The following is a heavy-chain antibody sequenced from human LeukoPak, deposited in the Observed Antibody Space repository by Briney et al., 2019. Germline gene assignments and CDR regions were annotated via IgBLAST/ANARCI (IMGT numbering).Heavy chain of an antibody. CDR3: ARAEQWLVVVAFDI. J-gene: IGHJ3*02. CDR2: ISSSSSYI. D-gene: IGHD6-19*01. CDR1: GFTFSSYS. Sequence: GGSLRLSCAASGFTFSSYSMNWVRQAPGKGLEWVSSISSSSSYIYCADSVKGRFTISRDNAKNSLYLQMNSLRAEDTAVYYCARAEQWLVVVAFDIWGQGTMVTVSS. V-gene: IGHV3-21*01.